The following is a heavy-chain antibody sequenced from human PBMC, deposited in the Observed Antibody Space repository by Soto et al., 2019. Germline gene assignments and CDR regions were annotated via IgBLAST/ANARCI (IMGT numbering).Heavy chain of an antibody. J-gene: IGHJ5*01. CDR2: INQDGSVK. CDR1: GFTLSNYW. V-gene: IGHV3-7*03. D-gene: IGHD3-10*01. Sequence: GGSLRLSCAASGFTLSNYWISWVRQAPGKGLEWVANINQDGSVKYYVDSVKGRFTISRDNAKSSLYLQMNSLRAEDTALYYCARDYYGSGSHDSWGQGTLVTVSS. CDR3: ARDYYGSGSHDS.